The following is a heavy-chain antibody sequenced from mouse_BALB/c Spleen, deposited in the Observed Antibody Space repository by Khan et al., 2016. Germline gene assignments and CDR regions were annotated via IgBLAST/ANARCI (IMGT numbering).Heavy chain of an antibody. CDR2: IYPGSGNT. CDR1: GYTFTDYY. J-gene: IGHJ4*01. Sequence: QVQLQQSGAELARPGASVKLSCKASGYTFTDYYINWVKQRTGQGLEWIGEIYPGSGNTYYNEKFKGKAILTADKSSSTAYMQLSSLTSEDSAVDFCAKGGRSDYYAMDYWGQGTSVTVSS. D-gene: IGHD1-1*01. CDR3: AKGGRSDYYAMDY. V-gene: IGHV1-77*01.